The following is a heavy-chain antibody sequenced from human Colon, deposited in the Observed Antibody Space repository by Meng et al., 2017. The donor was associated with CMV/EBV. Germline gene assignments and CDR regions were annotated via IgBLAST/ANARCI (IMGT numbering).Heavy chain of an antibody. V-gene: IGHV1-18*01. CDR2: ISGSTGYT. J-gene: IGHJ4*02. CDR1: GSTFTSYG. D-gene: IGHD1-1*01. CDR3: ARGRPNWSGVLDY. Sequence: QVQLVQLGAGGKEPGAVVLVSLRSSGSTFTSYGINRWRQAPGQGLEWMGWISGSTGYTNRAQKFQGRVTMTTDTSTSTAYLALTSLTSNDTAVYYCARGRPNWSGVLDYWGQGTLVTVSS.